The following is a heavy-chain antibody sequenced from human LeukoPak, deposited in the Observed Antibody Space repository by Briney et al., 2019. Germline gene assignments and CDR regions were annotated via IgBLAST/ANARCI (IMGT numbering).Heavy chain of an antibody. V-gene: IGHV4-34*01. CDR1: GGSFSGYY. D-gene: IGHD3-10*01. CDR3: ARAPRPYYYGSGSALDY. CDR2: INHSGST. Sequence: SETLSLTCAVYGGSFSGYYWGWIRQPPGKGLEWIGEINHSGSTNYNPSLKSRVTISVDTSKNQFSLKLSSVTAADTAVYYCARAPRPYYYGSGSALDYWGQGTLVTVSS. J-gene: IGHJ4*02.